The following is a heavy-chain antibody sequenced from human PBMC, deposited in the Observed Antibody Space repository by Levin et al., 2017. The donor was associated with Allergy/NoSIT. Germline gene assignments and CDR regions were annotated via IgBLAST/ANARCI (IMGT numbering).Heavy chain of an antibody. CDR1: GFTFRSYW. D-gene: IGHD1-26*01. Sequence: PGGSLRLSCAASGFTFRSYWMSWVRQAPGKGLEWVANIKEDGSERYYVDSGKGRFTISRDNAKNSLYLQMNSLRAEDTAVYYCARGGEPYYYYYGMDGWGQGTTVTVSS. CDR3: ARGGEPYYYYYGMDG. V-gene: IGHV3-7*01. J-gene: IGHJ6*02. CDR2: IKEDGSER.